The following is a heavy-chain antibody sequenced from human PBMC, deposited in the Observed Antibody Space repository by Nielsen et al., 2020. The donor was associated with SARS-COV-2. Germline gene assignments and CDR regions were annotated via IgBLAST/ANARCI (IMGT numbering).Heavy chain of an antibody. CDR3: ARRRGYHHIVVVTPPRAFDI. CDR2: IYHSGST. D-gene: IGHD2-21*02. J-gene: IGHJ3*02. V-gene: IGHV4-4*02. Sequence: WIRQPPGKGLERIGEIYHSGSTNYNPSLKSRVTISVDKSKNQFSLKLSSVTAADTAVYYCARRRGYHHIVVVTPPRAFDIWGQGTMVTVSS.